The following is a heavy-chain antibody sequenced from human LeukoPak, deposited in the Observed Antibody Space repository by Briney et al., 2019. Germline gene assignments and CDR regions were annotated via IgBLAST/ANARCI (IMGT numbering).Heavy chain of an antibody. D-gene: IGHD3-10*01. V-gene: IGHV1-46*01. CDR1: GYTFTSDY. J-gene: IGHJ3*02. Sequence: GASVKVSCKASGYTFTSDYMHWVRQAPGQGLEWMGIINPSGGSTSYAQKFQGRVTMTRDTSTSTVYMELSSLRSEDTAVYYCARSMVRGAQAFDIWGQGTMVTVSS. CDR3: ARSMVRGAQAFDI. CDR2: INPSGGST.